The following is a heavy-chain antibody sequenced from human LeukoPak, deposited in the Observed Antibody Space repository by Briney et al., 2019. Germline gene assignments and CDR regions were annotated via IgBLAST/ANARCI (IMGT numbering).Heavy chain of an antibody. CDR3: VGAKQWLSFDI. Sequence: MTSETLSLTCTVSGGSISSYYWSWIRQPPGKGLEWIGYIYYSGSTNYNPSLKSRATISVDTSKNQFSLKLSSVTAADTAVYYCVGAKQWLSFDIWGQGTMVSVSS. V-gene: IGHV4-59*08. CDR2: IYYSGST. D-gene: IGHD3-22*01. J-gene: IGHJ3*02. CDR1: GGSISSYY.